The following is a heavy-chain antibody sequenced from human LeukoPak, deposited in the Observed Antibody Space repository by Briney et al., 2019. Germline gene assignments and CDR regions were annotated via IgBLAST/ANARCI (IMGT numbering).Heavy chain of an antibody. D-gene: IGHD3-22*01. CDR1: GFTFSSYW. J-gene: IGHJ4*02. Sequence: PGRSLRLSCAASGFTFSSYWMHCVRHPPGKGLVWVSRINSDGSSTTYADSVKGRFTISRDNAKNTLYLQMSSLRAEDTAVYYCARALSYDTSASTGYWGQGTLVTVSS. CDR3: ARALSYDTSASTGY. V-gene: IGHV3-74*01. CDR2: INSDGSST.